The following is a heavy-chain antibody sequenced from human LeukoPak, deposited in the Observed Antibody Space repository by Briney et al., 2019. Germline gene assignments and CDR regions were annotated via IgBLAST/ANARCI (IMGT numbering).Heavy chain of an antibody. CDR2: IWYDGINK. CDR3: AKGYSYGNDAFDI. V-gene: IGHV3-33*06. CDR1: GFTFSSYA. J-gene: IGHJ3*02. D-gene: IGHD5-18*01. Sequence: GGSLRLSCAASGFTFSSYAMHWVRQAPGKGLEWVAVIWYDGINKYYGDSVKGRFTISRDNSKNTLYLQMNSLRAEDTAVYYCAKGYSYGNDAFDIWGQGTMVTVSS.